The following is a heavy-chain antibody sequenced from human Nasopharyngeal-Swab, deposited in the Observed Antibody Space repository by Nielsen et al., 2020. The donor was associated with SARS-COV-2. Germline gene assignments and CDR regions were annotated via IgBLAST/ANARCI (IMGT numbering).Heavy chain of an antibody. J-gene: IGHJ4*02. V-gene: IGHV3-30*18. CDR3: AKEAGGGSSSGLDY. Sequence: GGSLRLSCAASGFTFSSHGMHWVRQAPGKGPEWVAMISYDGSYDSFADSVKGRFTISRDNSKNTLSLQMNSLRIEDTAVYYCAKEAGGGSSSGLDYWGQGTLVTVSP. CDR2: ISYDGSYD. D-gene: IGHD2-2*01. CDR1: GFTFSSHG.